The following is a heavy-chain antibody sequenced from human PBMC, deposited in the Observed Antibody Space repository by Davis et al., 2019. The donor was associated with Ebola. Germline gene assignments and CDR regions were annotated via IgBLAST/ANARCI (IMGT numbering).Heavy chain of an antibody. Sequence: MPSETLSLTCTVSGGSIISSSSYWGWIRQPPRKGLEWIGSIYYSGITYYNPSLKSRVTISVDTSKNQFSLKLSSVTAADTAVYYCAKAPVRFLEWFTTDYWGKGTLVTVSS. CDR2: IYYSGIT. CDR1: GGSIISSSSY. CDR3: AKAPVRFLEWFTTDY. J-gene: IGHJ4*02. V-gene: IGHV4-39*07. D-gene: IGHD3-3*01.